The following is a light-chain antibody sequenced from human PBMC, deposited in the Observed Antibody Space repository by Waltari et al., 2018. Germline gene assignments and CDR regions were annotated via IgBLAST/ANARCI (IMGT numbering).Light chain of an antibody. CDR2: KDS. Sequence: SYELPQPPSVSVSPGQTARTTCSGNALPNQYGYWYQQKPGQAPVLVIYKDSERPSGIPERFSGSSSGTTVTLTISGVQAEDEADYYCQSADNSNTYVIFGGGTKLTVL. CDR3: QSADNSNTYVI. J-gene: IGLJ2*01. V-gene: IGLV3-25*03. CDR1: ALPNQY.